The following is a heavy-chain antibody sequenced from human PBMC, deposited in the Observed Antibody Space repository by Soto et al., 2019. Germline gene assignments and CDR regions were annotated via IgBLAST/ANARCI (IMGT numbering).Heavy chain of an antibody. Sequence: EVQLLESGGGLVQPGGSLRLSCAASGFTFSSYAMSWVRQAPGKGLEWVSAISGSGGSTYYADSVKGRFTISRDKAKNTLYLHMNSLRAEETAIYYCAAPYPEKWVAATRYFDYWGQGTLVTVSS. CDR2: ISGSGGST. CDR1: GFTFSSYA. V-gene: IGHV3-23*01. D-gene: IGHD2-15*01. CDR3: AAPYPEKWVAATRYFDY. J-gene: IGHJ4*02.